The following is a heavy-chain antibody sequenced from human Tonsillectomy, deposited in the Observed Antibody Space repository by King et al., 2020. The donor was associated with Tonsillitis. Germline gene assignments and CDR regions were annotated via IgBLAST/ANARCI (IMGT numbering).Heavy chain of an antibody. J-gene: IGHJ4*02. Sequence: VQLQQWGAGLLKPSETLSLTCAVYGGSFSGYYWSWIRQSPGKGLEWIGEINHSGSTNYSPSLKSRVTISVDTSKNQFSLNLSSVTAADTAVYYCARVAGSGYDPLDYWGQGNLVTVSS. V-gene: IGHV4-34*01. CDR2: INHSGST. D-gene: IGHD5-12*01. CDR3: ARVAGSGYDPLDY. CDR1: GGSFSGYY.